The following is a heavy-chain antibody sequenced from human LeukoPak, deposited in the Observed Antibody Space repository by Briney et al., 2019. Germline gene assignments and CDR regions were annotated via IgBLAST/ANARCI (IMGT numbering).Heavy chain of an antibody. J-gene: IGHJ4*02. CDR3: ANWHCPDTNCSPGVY. D-gene: IGHD2-2*01. CDR1: GFTFCSYG. Sequence: GGSLRLSSAASGFTFCSYGMLWVRQAPGKGLEWVAVISHDGTVQHYADSVKGRFTISRDNSKNTLYLQMNSLTAEDAAVYYCANWHCPDTNCSPGVYWGQGTLVSVPS. V-gene: IGHV3-30*18. CDR2: ISHDGTVQ.